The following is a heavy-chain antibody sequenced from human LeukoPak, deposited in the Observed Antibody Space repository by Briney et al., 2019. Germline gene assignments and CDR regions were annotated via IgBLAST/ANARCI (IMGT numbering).Heavy chain of an antibody. J-gene: IGHJ4*02. CDR2: ISWNSGSI. V-gene: IGHV3-9*03. CDR3: AKDISLFWSGSLFDY. CDR1: GFTFDDYA. Sequence: PGGSLRLSCAASGFTFDDYAMHWVRQAPGKGLEWVSGISWNSGSIGYADSVKGRFTISRDNAKNSLYLQMNSLRAEDMALYYCAKDISLFWSGSLFDYWGQGTLVTVSS. D-gene: IGHD3-3*01.